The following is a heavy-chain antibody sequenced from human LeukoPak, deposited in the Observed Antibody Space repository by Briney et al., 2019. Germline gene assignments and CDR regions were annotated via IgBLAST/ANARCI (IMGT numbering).Heavy chain of an antibody. V-gene: IGHV3-15*01. CDR1: GFTFSNAW. J-gene: IGHJ4*02. D-gene: IGHD6-13*01. CDR3: AKDSLYSSSWANYFDY. CDR2: IKSKTDGGAT. Sequence: GGSLRLSCAVSGFTFSNAWMSWVRQAPGKGLEWVGRIKSKTDGGATDYAAPVKGRFTISRDDSKSTLYLQMNSLRAEDTAVYYCAKDSLYSSSWANYFDYWGQGTLVTVSS.